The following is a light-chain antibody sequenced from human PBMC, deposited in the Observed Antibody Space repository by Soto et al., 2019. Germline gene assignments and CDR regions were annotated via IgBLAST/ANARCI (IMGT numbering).Light chain of an antibody. Sequence: EIVLTQSPGTLSLSPGERATLSCRASQSLNSSYLAWNQQKPAQGPRLLIYGTSSRATDIPDRFRGSGSGTDFTLTISRLEPEDFAVYYCQQYAGSPKTFGQGTKV. CDR2: GTS. J-gene: IGKJ1*01. V-gene: IGKV3-20*01. CDR3: QQYAGSPKT. CDR1: QSLNSSY.